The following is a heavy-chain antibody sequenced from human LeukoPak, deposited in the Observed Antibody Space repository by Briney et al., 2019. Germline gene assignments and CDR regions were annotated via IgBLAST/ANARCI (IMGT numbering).Heavy chain of an antibody. J-gene: IGHJ3*02. CDR1: GYTFTSYG. V-gene: IGHV1-18*01. CDR2: IISYNGNT. CDR3: ARGLQETLAWLKALSAFDI. Sequence: AASVKVSCKASGYTFTSYGISWVRQAPGQGLEWMGYIISYNGNTNYAQKLQGRVTMTTDTSTSTGYMELRSLRSDDTAVYYCARGLQETLAWLKALSAFDIWGQGTMVTVSS. D-gene: IGHD5-24*01.